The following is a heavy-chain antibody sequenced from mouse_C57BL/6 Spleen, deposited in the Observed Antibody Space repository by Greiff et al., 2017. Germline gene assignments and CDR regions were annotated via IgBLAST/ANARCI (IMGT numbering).Heavy chain of an antibody. CDR3: ARDYGSSYVVAY. J-gene: IGHJ3*01. CDR2: IHPNSGST. CDR1: GYTFTSYW. V-gene: IGHV1-64*01. D-gene: IGHD1-1*01. Sequence: QVQLQQPGAELVKPGASVKLSCKASGYTFTSYWMHWVKQRPGQGLEWIGMIHPNSGSTNYNEKFKSKATLTVDKSSSTAYMQLSSLTSEDSAVYYCARDYGSSYVVAYWGQGTLVTVSA.